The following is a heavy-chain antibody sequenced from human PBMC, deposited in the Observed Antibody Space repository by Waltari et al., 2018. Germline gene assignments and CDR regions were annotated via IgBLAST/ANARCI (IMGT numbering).Heavy chain of an antibody. Sequence: VNNNYMSGVRQAPGKGLEWVSLMYSDGGAYYADSVKGRFTISRDNSKNTVYLQMDSLRADDTAVYYCATPLTGRAYWGQGTLVTVSS. CDR2: MYSDGGA. V-gene: IGHV3-53*01. CDR1: VNNNY. J-gene: IGHJ4*02. CDR3: ATPLTGRAY.